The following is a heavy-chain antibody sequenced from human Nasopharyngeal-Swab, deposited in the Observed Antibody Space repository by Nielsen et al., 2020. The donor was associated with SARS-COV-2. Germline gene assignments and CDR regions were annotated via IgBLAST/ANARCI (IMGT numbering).Heavy chain of an antibody. CDR1: GFIFSDYY. CDR2: ISRGGESI. CDR3: ARGDDTTDYYEPFDY. J-gene: IGHJ4*02. V-gene: IGHV3-11*04. Sequence: GESLKISCAASGFIFSDYYMTWIRQAPGKGLEWVSFISRGGESIYYADSVKGRFTISRDNAKNSVYLQMNSLRAEDSAVHYCARGDDTTDYYEPFDYWGPGNLVTVSS. D-gene: IGHD3-22*01.